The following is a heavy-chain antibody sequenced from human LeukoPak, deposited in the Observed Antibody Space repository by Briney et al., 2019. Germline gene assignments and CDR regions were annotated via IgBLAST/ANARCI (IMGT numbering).Heavy chain of an antibody. J-gene: IGHJ4*02. Sequence: ASVKVSCKASGYTFTSYDINWVRQATGQGLEWMGWMNPNSGNTGYAQKFQGRVTITRNTSISTAYMELSSLRSEDTAVYYCARSQGDFWSGYYFFDYWGQGTLVTVSS. CDR3: ARSQGDFWSGYYFFDY. CDR1: GYTFTSYD. CDR2: MNPNSGNT. D-gene: IGHD3-3*01. V-gene: IGHV1-8*03.